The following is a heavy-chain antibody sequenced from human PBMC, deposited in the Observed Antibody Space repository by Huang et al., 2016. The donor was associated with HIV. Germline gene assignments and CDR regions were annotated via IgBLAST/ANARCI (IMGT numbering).Heavy chain of an antibody. J-gene: IGHJ4*02. CDR3: AREAPGVGLTY. V-gene: IGHV4-61*01. Sequence: QVQLQESGPGLVKPSETLSLTCTVSGGSVSSGSYSWGWIRQPPGEGLEWIGYIYYRGSTNYNPSLKSRVTISVDTSKNQFSLKLSSVTAADTAVYYCAREAPGVGLTYWGQGTLVTVSS. CDR1: GGSVSSGSYS. CDR2: IYYRGST. D-gene: IGHD1-26*01.